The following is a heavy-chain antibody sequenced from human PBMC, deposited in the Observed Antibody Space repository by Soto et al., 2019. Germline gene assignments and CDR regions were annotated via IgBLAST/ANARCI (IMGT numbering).Heavy chain of an antibody. D-gene: IGHD5-18*01. J-gene: IGHJ6*02. CDR1: GYTFTSYY. V-gene: IGHV1-46*01. Sequence: QVQLVQSGAEVKKPGASVKASCKASGYTFTSYYIHWVRQAPGQGLEWMGIFNPTGDTASYAQKLQGRVTMTRDTSTGTAYMELGSLRSEDTAVYYCARGGRIVDTGIGDYYYHAIDVWGQGTTVTVS. CDR3: ARGGRIVDTGIGDYYYHAIDV. CDR2: FNPTGDTA.